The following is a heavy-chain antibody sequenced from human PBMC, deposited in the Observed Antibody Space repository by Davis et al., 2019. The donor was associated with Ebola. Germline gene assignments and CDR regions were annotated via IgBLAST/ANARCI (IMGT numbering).Heavy chain of an antibody. Sequence: GGSLRLSCAASGFTFSSYWMSWVRQAPGKGLEWVANIKQDGSEKYYVDSVKGRFTISRDNAKNSLYLQMNSLRAEDTAVYYCAGTPYYDFWSGHYWYYGMDVWGQGTTVTVSS. CDR1: GFTFSSYW. V-gene: IGHV3-7*03. CDR3: AGTPYYDFWSGHYWYYGMDV. CDR2: IKQDGSEK. J-gene: IGHJ6*02. D-gene: IGHD3-3*01.